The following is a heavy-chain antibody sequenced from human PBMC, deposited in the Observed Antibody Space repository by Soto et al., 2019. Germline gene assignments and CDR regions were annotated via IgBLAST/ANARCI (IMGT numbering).Heavy chain of an antibody. V-gene: IGHV1-46*01. CDR1: GYTFTSYY. CDR3: ARAGRNHRITGTTFYYYYGMDV. Sequence: ASVKVSCKASGYTFTSYYMHWVRQAPGQGLEWMGIINPSGGSTSYAQKFQGRVTMTRDTSTSTVYMELSSLRSEDTVVYYCARAGRNHRITGTTFYYYYGMDVWGQGTTVTVSS. CDR2: INPSGGST. J-gene: IGHJ6*02. D-gene: IGHD1-7*01.